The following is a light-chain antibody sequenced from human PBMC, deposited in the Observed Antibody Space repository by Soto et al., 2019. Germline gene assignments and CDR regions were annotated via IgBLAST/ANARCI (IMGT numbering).Light chain of an antibody. J-gene: IGKJ2*01. V-gene: IGKV3-15*01. CDR1: QNVGTS. CDR2: GAS. CDR3: QHYSTYPYT. Sequence: EVVLTQSPATLSVSPGEGASLSCRASQNVGTSLAWYQQKSGQAPRLLIYGASTRAAGVPARFSGSASGTEYTLTITSLQPDDFATYYCQHYSTYPYTFGQGTKLEI.